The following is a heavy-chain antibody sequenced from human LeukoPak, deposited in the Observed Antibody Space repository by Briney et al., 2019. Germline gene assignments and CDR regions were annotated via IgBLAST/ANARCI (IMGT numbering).Heavy chain of an antibody. CDR1: GFIFSDYY. J-gene: IGHJ5*02. CDR3: ARAAGWFDP. CDR2: ISSSGSTI. Sequence: GGSLRLSCGPSGFIFSDYYVSWLRHARGKGLEGVSYISSSGSTIYYADSVKGRFTISRDNAKNSLYLQMNSLRVEDTAVYYCARAAGWFDPWGQGTLVTVSS. V-gene: IGHV3-11*01.